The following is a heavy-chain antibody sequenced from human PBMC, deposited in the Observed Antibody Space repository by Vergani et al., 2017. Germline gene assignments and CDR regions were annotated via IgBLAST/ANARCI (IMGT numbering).Heavy chain of an antibody. CDR2: IYDSGDT. CDR1: GDSMNTYY. Sequence: QLHLQESGPGLVKPSETLSLTCSVSGDSMNTYYWTWIRQPPGKGLEWIGYIYDSGDTKYNPALKSRVTMSLDTSKNQFSLNLYSVTAADTAVYYCARGALWWLRQIDSWGQGTLVTVSS. D-gene: IGHD2-21*01. J-gene: IGHJ4*02. V-gene: IGHV4-59*01. CDR3: ARGALWWLRQIDS.